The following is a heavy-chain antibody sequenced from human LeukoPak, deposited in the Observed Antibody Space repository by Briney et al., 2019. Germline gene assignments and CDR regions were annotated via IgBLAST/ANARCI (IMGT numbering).Heavy chain of an antibody. CDR3: ARVASGTDLDY. Sequence: PGGSLRLSCAASGFTLSSYSMNWVRQAPGKGLEWVSYISSSSSTIYYADSVKGRFTISRDNAKNSLYLQMNSLRAEDTAVYYCARVASGTDLDYWGQGTLVTVSS. J-gene: IGHJ4*02. CDR2: ISSSSSTI. V-gene: IGHV3-48*01. D-gene: IGHD3-10*01. CDR1: GFTLSSYS.